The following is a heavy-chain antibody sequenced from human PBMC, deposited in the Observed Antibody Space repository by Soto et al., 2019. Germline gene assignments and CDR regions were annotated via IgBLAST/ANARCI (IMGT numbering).Heavy chain of an antibody. V-gene: IGHV3-23*01. J-gene: IGHJ4*02. CDR1: GFTFSSYA. CDR2: ISGSGVST. Sequence: GGSLRLSCAASGFTFSSYAMSWVRQAPGKGLEWVSAISGSGVSTYYADSVKGRFTISRDNAKNSLYLQMNSLRAEDTAVYYCARDSSSGLDYWGQGTLVTVSS. D-gene: IGHD6-6*01. CDR3: ARDSSSGLDY.